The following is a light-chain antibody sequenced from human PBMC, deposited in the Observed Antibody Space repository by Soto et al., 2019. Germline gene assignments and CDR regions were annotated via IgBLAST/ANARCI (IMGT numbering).Light chain of an antibody. CDR1: QSVSSY. CDR2: DAS. V-gene: IGKV3-11*01. Sequence: EIVLTQSPATLSLSPGERATLSCRASQSVSSYLAWYQQKPGQAPRLLIYDASNRATGIPARFSGSGSGTDFTLTISSLEPEDFATYYCQQYNNWPVTFGGGTKVEIK. J-gene: IGKJ4*01. CDR3: QQYNNWPVT.